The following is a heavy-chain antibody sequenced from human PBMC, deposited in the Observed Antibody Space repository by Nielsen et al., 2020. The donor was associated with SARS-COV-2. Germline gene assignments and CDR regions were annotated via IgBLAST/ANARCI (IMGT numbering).Heavy chain of an antibody. D-gene: IGHD1-26*01. CDR3: AKDIVGWGGMDV. J-gene: IGHJ6*02. V-gene: IGHV3-23*01. Sequence: GESLKISCAASGFTFSSYAMSWVRQAPGKGLEWVSAISGSGVSTYYADSVKGRFTISRDNSKNTLYLQMNSLRAEDTAVYYCAKDIVGWGGMDVWGQGTTVTVSS. CDR1: GFTFSSYA. CDR2: ISGSGVST.